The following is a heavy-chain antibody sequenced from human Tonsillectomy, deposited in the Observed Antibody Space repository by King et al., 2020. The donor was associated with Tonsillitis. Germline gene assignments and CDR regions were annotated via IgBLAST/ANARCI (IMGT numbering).Heavy chain of an antibody. CDR3: ARVGWDCGGDCYSRGAVDY. CDR1: GFTFSSYA. CDR2: ISYYGSNK. D-gene: IGHD2-21*02. J-gene: IGHJ4*02. Sequence: QLVQSGGGVVQPGRSLRLSCAASGFTFSSYAMHWVRQAPGKGLEWVAVISYYGSNKYYADSVKGRFTISRDNSKNTLYLQMNSLRAEDTAVYYCARVGWDCGGDCYSRGAVDYWGQGTLVTVSS. V-gene: IGHV3-30*01.